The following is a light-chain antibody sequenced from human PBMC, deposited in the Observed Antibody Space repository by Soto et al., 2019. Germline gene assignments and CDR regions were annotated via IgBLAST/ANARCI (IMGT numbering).Light chain of an antibody. Sequence: EIVLTQSPGTLSLSPGERATLSCRASQSVSSNYLAWYQQKPGQAPRLLIYGASSSATSIPDRFSGSGSGTDFTLTISRLEPEDFAVYYCQHYGRSAYTFGQGTTLEIK. CDR2: GAS. J-gene: IGKJ2*01. CDR3: QHYGRSAYT. CDR1: QSVSSNY. V-gene: IGKV3-20*01.